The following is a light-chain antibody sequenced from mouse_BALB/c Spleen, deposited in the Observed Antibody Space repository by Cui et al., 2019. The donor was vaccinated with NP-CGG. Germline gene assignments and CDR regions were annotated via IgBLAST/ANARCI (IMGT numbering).Light chain of an antibody. CDR3: ALWYTNHWV. V-gene: IGLV1*01. CDR1: TRAVTTDNY. CDR2: GTN. J-gene: IGLJ1*01. Sequence: QAVVTHASALTTSPGETVTLTCRSGTRAVTTDNYANWVQEKPDHLFSGLIGGTNNRAPGVPARFSGSLIGDKAALTITGAQTEDEAIYFCALWYTNHWVFGGGTKLTVL.